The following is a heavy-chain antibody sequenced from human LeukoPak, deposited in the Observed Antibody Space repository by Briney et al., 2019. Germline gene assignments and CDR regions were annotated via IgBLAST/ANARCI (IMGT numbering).Heavy chain of an antibody. J-gene: IGHJ4*02. CDR2: ISHDVKTT. CDR3: VKEAYYGWGSSPTFYFDY. CDR1: GFSFSDSV. D-gene: IGHD3-10*01. Sequence: GGSLRLSCAASGFSFSDSVIHWVRQAPGKGLEWVAVISHDVKTTYYADSAKGRFTISRDNSRNTVFLQMNRLRPEDTAVYYCVKEAYYGWGSSPTFYFDYWGQRTRVTVSS. V-gene: IGHV3-30*04.